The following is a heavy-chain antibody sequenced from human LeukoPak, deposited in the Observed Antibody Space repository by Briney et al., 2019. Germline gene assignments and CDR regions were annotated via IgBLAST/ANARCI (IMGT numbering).Heavy chain of an antibody. Sequence: PGGSLRLSCAASGFTFSSYWMSWVRQAPGKGLEWVANIKQDGSEKYYVDSVKGRFTISRDNAKNSLYLQMNSLRAEDTAVYYCAREGCSSTSCYTSVYWGQGTLVTVSS. J-gene: IGHJ4*02. V-gene: IGHV3-7*01. CDR3: AREGCSSTSCYTSVY. CDR1: GFTFSSYW. D-gene: IGHD2-2*02. CDR2: IKQDGSEK.